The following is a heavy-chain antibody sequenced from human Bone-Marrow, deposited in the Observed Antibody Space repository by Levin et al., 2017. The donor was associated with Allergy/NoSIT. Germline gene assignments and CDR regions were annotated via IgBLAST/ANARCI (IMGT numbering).Heavy chain of an antibody. Sequence: PSETLSLTCTVSGGSISSNDYYWGWIRQPPGKGLEWIASIYYSGSTYYNSSLKSRLIMSVDTSKNQFSLKLSSVTAADTAVYYCARQGLGHYYFDYWGQGALVTVSS. CDR1: GGSISSNDYY. V-gene: IGHV4-39*01. CDR3: ARQGLGHYYFDY. J-gene: IGHJ4*02. CDR2: IYYSGST. D-gene: IGHD7-27*01.